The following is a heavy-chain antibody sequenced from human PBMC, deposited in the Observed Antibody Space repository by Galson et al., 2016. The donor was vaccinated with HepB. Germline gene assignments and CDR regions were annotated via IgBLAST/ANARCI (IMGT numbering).Heavy chain of an antibody. CDR3: ARSPFLYGIATSGGWFDP. CDR2: ISYDGANT. Sequence: SLRLSCAASGFPFNNYVFHWVRQPPGKGLEWVAVISYDGANTYYADSVKGRFTVSRDNSKSTVFLQMNSLRADDTAVYYCARSPFLYGIATSGGWFDPWGQGTLVTVSS. J-gene: IGHJ5*02. D-gene: IGHD2-8*02. CDR1: GFPFNNYV. V-gene: IGHV3-30-3*01.